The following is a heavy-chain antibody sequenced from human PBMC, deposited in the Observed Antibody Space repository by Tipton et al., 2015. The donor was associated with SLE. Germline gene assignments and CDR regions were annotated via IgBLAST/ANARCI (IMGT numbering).Heavy chain of an antibody. CDR1: GFSFDDYA. Sequence: SLRLSCAASGFSFDDYAMHWVRQAPGKGLEWVAGIGWDSAYIAYEDSVEGRFTISRDNAKKSLYLQMDSLRPDDTAFYYCVRVGTPDYYMDVWGKGTRVTV. CDR3: VRVGTPDYYMDV. V-gene: IGHV3-9*01. J-gene: IGHJ6*03. CDR2: IGWDSAYI. D-gene: IGHD7-27*01.